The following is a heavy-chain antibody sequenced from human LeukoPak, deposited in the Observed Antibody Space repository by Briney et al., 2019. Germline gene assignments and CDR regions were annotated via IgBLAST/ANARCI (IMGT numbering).Heavy chain of an antibody. Sequence: TGGSLRLSCAASGFTLSSYEMNWVSQAPGKGLEWVSYISSSGSAIYYADSVKGRFTISRDNAKNSLYLQMNSLRAEDTAVYYCARRGDGYNSFDYWGQGTPVTVSS. CDR2: ISSSGSAI. CDR3: ARRGDGYNSFDY. J-gene: IGHJ4*02. D-gene: IGHD5-24*01. V-gene: IGHV3-48*03. CDR1: GFTLSSYE.